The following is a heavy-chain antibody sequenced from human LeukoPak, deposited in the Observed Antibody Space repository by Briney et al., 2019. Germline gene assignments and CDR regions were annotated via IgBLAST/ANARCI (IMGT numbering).Heavy chain of an antibody. CDR3: ARAIAVAVPGDWFDP. CDR2: IYHSGST. CDR1: GGSISSSNW. V-gene: IGHV4-4*02. D-gene: IGHD6-19*01. Sequence: SETLSLTCAVSGGSISSSNWWSWVRQPPGKGLEWIGEIYHSGSTNYNPSLKSRVTISVDKSKNQFSLKLSSVTAADTAVYYCARAIAVAVPGDWFDPWGQGTLVTVSS. J-gene: IGHJ5*02.